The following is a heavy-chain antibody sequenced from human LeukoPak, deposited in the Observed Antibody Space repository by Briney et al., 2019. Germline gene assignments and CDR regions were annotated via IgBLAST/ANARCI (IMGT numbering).Heavy chain of an antibody. V-gene: IGHV4-59*08. D-gene: IGHD3-3*01. CDR3: ARPAGYYDFWSGYYYYYYMDV. CDR2: IYYSGST. Sequence: SETLSLTCTVSGESISGFYWNWIRQPPGKGLEWLGYIYYSGSTNYNPSLKSRVSISIDTSKNQFSLKLSSVTAADTAVYYCARPAGYYDFWSGYYYYYYMDVWGKGTTVTVSS. J-gene: IGHJ6*03. CDR1: GESISGFY.